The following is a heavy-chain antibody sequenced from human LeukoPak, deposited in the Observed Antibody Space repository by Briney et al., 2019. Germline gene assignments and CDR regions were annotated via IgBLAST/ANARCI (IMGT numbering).Heavy chain of an antibody. Sequence: PGGSLRLSCAASGFTFSNYWMSWVRQAPGKGLEWVSGISWNSGSIGYADSVKGRFTISRDNAKNSLYLQMNSLRAEDTALYYCAKDSGRGYYDSSGYYTADYWGQGTLVTVSS. CDR3: AKDSGRGYYDSSGYYTADY. CDR1: GFTFSNYW. D-gene: IGHD3-22*01. J-gene: IGHJ4*02. V-gene: IGHV3-9*01. CDR2: ISWNSGSI.